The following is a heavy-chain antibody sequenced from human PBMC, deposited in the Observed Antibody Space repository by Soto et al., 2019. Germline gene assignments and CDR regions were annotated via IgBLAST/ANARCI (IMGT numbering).Heavy chain of an antibody. J-gene: IGHJ5*02. CDR3: AKIEGYCSSTSCYAWFDP. Sequence: GGSLRLSCAASGFTFSSYAMSWVRQAPGKGLEWVSAISGSGGSTYYADSVKGRFTISRDNSKNTLYLQMNSLRAEDTAVYYCAKIEGYCSSTSCYAWFDPWGQGTLVTVPS. CDR1: GFTFSSYA. CDR2: ISGSGGST. D-gene: IGHD2-2*01. V-gene: IGHV3-23*01.